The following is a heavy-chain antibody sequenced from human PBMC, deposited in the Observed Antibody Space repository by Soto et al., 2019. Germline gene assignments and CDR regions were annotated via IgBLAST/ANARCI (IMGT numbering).Heavy chain of an antibody. J-gene: IGHJ4*02. V-gene: IGHV1-3*01. Sequence: QVQLVQSGAEVKEPGASVKVSCKASGYTFTTHVMHWVRQAPGQRLEWMGWVNGGDGNTKYSQKFQDRVTITRDTSGTTAYMEQSRLRSEDKAVYYCARDSGIRGPSGDLDYWGQGTLVTVSS. CDR2: VNGGDGNT. CDR3: ARDSGIRGPSGDLDY. CDR1: GYTFTTHV. D-gene: IGHD1-20*01.